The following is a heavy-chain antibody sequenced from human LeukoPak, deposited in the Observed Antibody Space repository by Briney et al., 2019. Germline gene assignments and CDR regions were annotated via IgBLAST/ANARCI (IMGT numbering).Heavy chain of an antibody. V-gene: IGHV3-48*04. D-gene: IGHD4-11*01. CDR1: GFTFSSYA. CDR3: ARAQKYSYDAFDI. J-gene: IGHJ3*02. CDR2: ISSGSGTI. Sequence: PGGSLRLSCAASGFTFSSYAMNWVRQVPGKGLEYVSYISSGSGTIYYADSVKGRFTISRDNAKNSLYLQMNSLSAEDTAVYYCARAQKYSYDAFDIWGQGTMVTVSS.